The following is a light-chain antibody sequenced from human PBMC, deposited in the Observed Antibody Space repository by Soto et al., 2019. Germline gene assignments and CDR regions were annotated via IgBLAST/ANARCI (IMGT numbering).Light chain of an antibody. CDR2: TAS. J-gene: IGKJ4*01. V-gene: IGKV1-39*01. CDR1: QSISSS. Sequence: DIQMTQSPSSLSASVGDRATITCRASQSISSSLNWYQQKPGKPPKLLIYTASTLQSGVPSRFSGSGSGTDFTLTISSLQPEDFATYYCQQSYNTPLTFGGGTKVEIQ. CDR3: QQSYNTPLT.